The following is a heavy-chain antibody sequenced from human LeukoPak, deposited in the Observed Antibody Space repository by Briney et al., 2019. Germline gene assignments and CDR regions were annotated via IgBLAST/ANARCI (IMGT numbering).Heavy chain of an antibody. D-gene: IGHD2-8*01. CDR3: TRMLCTNGICYFDY. J-gene: IGHJ4*02. CDR1: GFTFCDYA. Sequence: GRSLRLSCTASGFTFCDYAITWVRQAPGRGLEWVGFIRSKGYGGTTEYAASVKGRFTFSRDDSKSIAYLQINSLKSEDTAVYYCTRMLCTNGICYFDYWGQGTLVTVSS. V-gene: IGHV3-49*04. CDR2: IRSKGYGGTT.